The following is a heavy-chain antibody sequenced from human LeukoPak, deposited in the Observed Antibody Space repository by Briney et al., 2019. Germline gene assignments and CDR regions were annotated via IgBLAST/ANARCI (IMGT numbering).Heavy chain of an antibody. V-gene: IGHV1-69*05. J-gene: IGHJ5*02. CDR3: ARGGVGYCSGGSCFQTFDP. CDR1: GGTFSSYA. CDR2: IIPIFGTA. Sequence: SVKVSCKASGGTFSSYAISWVRQAPGQGLEWMGGIIPIFGTANYAQKFQGRVTMTRDTSISTAYMELSRLRSDDTAVYYCARGGVGYCSGGSCFQTFDPWGQGTLVTVSS. D-gene: IGHD2-15*01.